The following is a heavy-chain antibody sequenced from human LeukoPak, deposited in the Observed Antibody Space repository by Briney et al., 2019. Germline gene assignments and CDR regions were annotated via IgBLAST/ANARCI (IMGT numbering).Heavy chain of an antibody. V-gene: IGHV3-21*01. J-gene: IGHJ2*01. CDR3: PRAPTRVSYTSRELGHVHLDR. CDR2: ISGSSSYI. D-gene: IGHD6-13*01. CDR1: AFTFSRYS. Sequence: GGSLRLSCAASAFTFSRYSMDWVRQAPGKGLEWVSSISGSSSYIYYADSVKGQFTISRDNAKNSLYLQMNSLRAEDTAVFYCPRAPTRVSYTSRELGHVHLDRSVRPALVTLPS.